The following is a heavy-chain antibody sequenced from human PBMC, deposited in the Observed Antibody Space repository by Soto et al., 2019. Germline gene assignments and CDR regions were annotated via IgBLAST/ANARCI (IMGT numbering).Heavy chain of an antibody. CDR2: IQSKTDGGTI. J-gene: IGHJ4*02. Sequence: GGSLRLSCAASGFTFSNTWMSWVRQAPGKGLEWVGRIQSKTDGGTIDYAAPVQGRFTISRDDSKNTLYLHMSSLKPEDTAVYYCTTLGGGRTRDYWGQGTLVTVSS. CDR1: GFTFSNTW. CDR3: TTLGGGRTRDY. V-gene: IGHV3-15*01. D-gene: IGHD3-16*01.